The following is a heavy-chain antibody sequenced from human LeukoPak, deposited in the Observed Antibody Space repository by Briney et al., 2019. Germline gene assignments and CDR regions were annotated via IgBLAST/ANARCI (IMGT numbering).Heavy chain of an antibody. CDR3: ARHSRAVAGYYYYYYGMDV. V-gene: IGHV4-39*01. D-gene: IGHD6-19*01. Sequence: SETLPLTCTVSGGSISSSSYYWGWIRQPPGKGLEWIWSIYYSGSTYYNPSLKSRVTISVDTSKNQFSLKLSSVTAADTAVYYCARHSRAVAGYYYYYYGMDVWGQGTTVTVSS. CDR1: GGSISSSSYY. J-gene: IGHJ6*02. CDR2: IYYSGST.